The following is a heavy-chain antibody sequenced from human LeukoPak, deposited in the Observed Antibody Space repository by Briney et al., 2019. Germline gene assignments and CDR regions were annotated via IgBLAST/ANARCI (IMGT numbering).Heavy chain of an antibody. CDR1: GDSVSSKSAT. V-gene: IGHV6-1*01. J-gene: IGHJ4*02. CDR3: VRDPDALDY. CDR2: TYYRSKWFS. Sequence: SQTLSLTCAISGDSVSSKSATWNWIRQSPSGGLEWLGRTYYRSKWFSHYAESVKGRITVNPDTAKNQFSLQLNSVTPEDTAVYYCVRDPDALDYWGQGTQVTVSS.